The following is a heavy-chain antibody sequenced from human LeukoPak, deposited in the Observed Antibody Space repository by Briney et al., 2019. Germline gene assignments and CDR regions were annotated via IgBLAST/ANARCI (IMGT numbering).Heavy chain of an antibody. J-gene: IGHJ4*02. Sequence: GGSLRLSCAVSGFTFSSYWMYWVRHAPGKGLEWVANIKQDGSEIYYVDSVKGRFTISRDNTKNSLYLQMNSLRAEDAALYYCAAGDAMDYWGQGTLVSVSS. CDR2: IKQDGSEI. V-gene: IGHV3-7*01. CDR3: AAGDAMDY. CDR1: GFTFSSYW.